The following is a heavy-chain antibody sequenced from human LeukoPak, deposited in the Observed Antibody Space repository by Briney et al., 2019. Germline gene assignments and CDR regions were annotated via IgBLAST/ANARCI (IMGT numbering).Heavy chain of an antibody. Sequence: GGSLRLSCAASGFTFSSYWMSWVRQAPGKGREWVANIKQDGSEKYYVDSVKGRFTISRDNAKNSLYLQMNSLRAEDTAVYYCARVRSGGGLYVFDIWGQGTMVTVSS. J-gene: IGHJ3*02. D-gene: IGHD3-10*01. CDR2: IKQDGSEK. V-gene: IGHV3-7*01. CDR3: ARVRSGGGLYVFDI. CDR1: GFTFSSYW.